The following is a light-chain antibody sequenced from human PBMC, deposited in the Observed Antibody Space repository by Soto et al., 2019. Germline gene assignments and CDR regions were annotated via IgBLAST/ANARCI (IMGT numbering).Light chain of an antibody. CDR1: QSVSSY. CDR3: QQRINWPRT. J-gene: IGKJ1*01. Sequence: EIVLTQSPATLSLSPGERATLSCRASQSVSSYLAWYQQKSGQAPRLLTYDAFNRATGIPARFNGSWSGTDFTLTTSSLEPEDFAVYYCQQRINWPRTFGQGTKVEIK. V-gene: IGKV3-11*01. CDR2: DAF.